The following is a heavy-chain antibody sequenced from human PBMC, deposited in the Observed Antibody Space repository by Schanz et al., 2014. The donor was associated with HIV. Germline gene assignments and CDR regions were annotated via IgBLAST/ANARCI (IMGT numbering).Heavy chain of an antibody. CDR2: VIPAFGTA. V-gene: IGHV1-69*01. Sequence: QVQLVQSGTEVKKPGSSVKVSCKASGGTFRNHAISWVRQAPGQGLEWVGGVIPAFGTANYAQKFRGRVTITVDESTSTAYMELSSLRSEDTAVYYCARDTLGTVYCFDYWGQGTLITVSS. J-gene: IGHJ4*02. CDR3: ARDTLGTVYCFDY. CDR1: GGTFRNHA. D-gene: IGHD7-27*01.